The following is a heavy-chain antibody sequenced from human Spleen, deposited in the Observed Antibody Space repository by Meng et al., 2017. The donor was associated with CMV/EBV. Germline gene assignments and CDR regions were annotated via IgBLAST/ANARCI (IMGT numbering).Heavy chain of an antibody. J-gene: IGHJ4*02. CDR2: ISWNSGTI. CDR1: GFTFDDYA. CDR3: ASGRSGVADY. V-gene: IGHV3-9*01. Sequence: GGSLRLSCAASGFTFDDYAMHWVRQAPGKGLEWVSGISWNSGTIGYADSVKGRFTISRDNAKNSLYLQMNSLRAEDTAVYYCASGRSGVADYWGQGTLVTVSS. D-gene: IGHD3-10*01.